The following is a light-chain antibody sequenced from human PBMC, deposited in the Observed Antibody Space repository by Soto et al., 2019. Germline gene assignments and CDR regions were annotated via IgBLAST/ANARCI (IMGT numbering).Light chain of an antibody. CDR3: CSYAGDSADVV. CDR1: SSDVESYKL. J-gene: IGLJ2*01. Sequence: QSALTQPASVSGSPGQSITISCTGTSSDVESYKLVSWYQQHPDKGPKLIIYEGNKRPSGVSNRFSGSKSGDTASLTISGLQAEYEPDYYCCSYAGDSADVVFGGGTQLTVL. CDR2: EGN. V-gene: IGLV2-23*01.